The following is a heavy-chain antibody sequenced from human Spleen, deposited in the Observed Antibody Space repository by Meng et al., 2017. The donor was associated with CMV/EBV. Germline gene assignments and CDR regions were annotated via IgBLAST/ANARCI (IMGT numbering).Heavy chain of an antibody. CDR1: GFTFSHHA. V-gene: IGHV3-21*06. Sequence: GESLKISCAASGFTFSHHAMSWVRQAPGKGLEWVSSISGGSRHIYYADSMQGRFTISRDNAKNLLYLQMNNLRADDTAVYYCARDSGVFYDLWSDDYDYYTMDVWGQGTTVTVSS. J-gene: IGHJ6*02. CDR3: ARDSGVFYDLWSDDYDYYTMDV. CDR2: ISGGSRHI. D-gene: IGHD3-3*01.